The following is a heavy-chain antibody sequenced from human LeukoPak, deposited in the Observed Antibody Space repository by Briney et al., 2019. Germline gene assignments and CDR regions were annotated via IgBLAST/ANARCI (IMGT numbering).Heavy chain of an antibody. Sequence: ASVKVSCKVSGYTLTELSMHWVRQPPGKGREWMGGFDPEDGETIYAEQFQGRVNMTEDHSIDTAYMELSSLRSEDTAVYYCVTEGQWAHFDYWGQGTLVTVSS. D-gene: IGHD1-26*01. CDR2: FDPEDGET. CDR3: VTEGQWAHFDY. J-gene: IGHJ4*02. CDR1: GYTLTELS. V-gene: IGHV1-24*01.